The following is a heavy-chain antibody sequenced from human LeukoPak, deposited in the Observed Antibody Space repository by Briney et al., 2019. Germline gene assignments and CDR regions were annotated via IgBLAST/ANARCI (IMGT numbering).Heavy chain of an antibody. CDR1: GFTFSSYA. V-gene: IGHV3-30-3*01. CDR3: ARDSVGATNYFDY. J-gene: IGHJ4*02. CDR2: ISYDGSNK. D-gene: IGHD1-26*01. Sequence: GGSLRLSCAASGFTFSSYAMHWVRQAPGKGLEWVAVISYDGSNKYYADSVKGRFTISRDNSKNTLYLQMNSLRAEDTAVYYCARDSVGATNYFDYWGQGTLVTVSS.